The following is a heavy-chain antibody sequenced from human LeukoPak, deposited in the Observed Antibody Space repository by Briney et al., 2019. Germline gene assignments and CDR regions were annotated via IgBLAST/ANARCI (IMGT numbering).Heavy chain of an antibody. J-gene: IGHJ4*02. D-gene: IGHD2-21*02. CDR3: AKIVGGDVGYFDY. CDR2: ISSSSSTI. Sequence: GGSLRLSCAASGLTFSSYSMNWVRQAPGKGLEWVSYISSSSSTIYYADSVKGRFTISRDNAKNSLYLQMNSLRAEDTAVYYCAKIVGGDVGYFDYWGQGTLVTVSS. V-gene: IGHV3-48*04. CDR1: GLTFSSYS.